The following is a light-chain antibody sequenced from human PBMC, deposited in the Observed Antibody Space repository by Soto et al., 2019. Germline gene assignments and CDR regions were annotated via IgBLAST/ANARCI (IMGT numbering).Light chain of an antibody. Sequence: QSALTQPASVSGSPGQSIAISCTGTSTDVGGYNYVFWYQQHPGKAPKLMIYEVSNRPSGVSNRFSGAKSGNTASLTISGLQAEDEADYYCSSYTSDSTLVFGGGTKVTVL. CDR2: EVS. J-gene: IGLJ3*02. CDR1: STDVGGYNY. CDR3: SSYTSDSTLV. V-gene: IGLV2-14*01.